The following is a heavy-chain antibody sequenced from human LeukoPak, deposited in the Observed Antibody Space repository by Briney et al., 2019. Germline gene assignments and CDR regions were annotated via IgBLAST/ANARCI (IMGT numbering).Heavy chain of an antibody. CDR2: IFYGGST. CDR3: ARVAGWLWFDP. D-gene: IGHD6-19*01. V-gene: IGHV4-39*07. J-gene: IGHJ5*02. CDR1: GGSISSSIYS. Sequence: PSETLSLTCTVSGGSISSSIYSWGWIRQPPWNGLEWIGNIFYGGSTYYNPSLKSRVTMSLDTSRNQFSLRLSSVTAADTAVYYCARVAGWLWFDPWGQGTLVTVSS.